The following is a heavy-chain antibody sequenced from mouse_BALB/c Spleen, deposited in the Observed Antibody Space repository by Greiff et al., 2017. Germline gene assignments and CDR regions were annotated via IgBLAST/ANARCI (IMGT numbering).Heavy chain of an antibody. CDR2: IYPGGGYT. J-gene: IGHJ1*01. D-gene: IGHD2-3*01. CDR3: ARWPLPMGYFDV. Sequence: VKLQESGAELVRPGTSVKISCKASGYTFTNYWLGWVKQRPGHGLEWIGDIYPGGGYTNYNEKFKGKATLTADTSSSTAYMQLSSLTSEDSAVYFCARWPLPMGYFDVWGAGTTVTVSS. CDR1: GYTFTNYW. V-gene: IGHV1-63*02.